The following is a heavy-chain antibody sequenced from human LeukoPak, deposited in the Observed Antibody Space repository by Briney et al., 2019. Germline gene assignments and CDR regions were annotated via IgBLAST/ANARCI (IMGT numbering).Heavy chain of an antibody. Sequence: GASVKVSCKASGYTFTGYYMHWVRQAPGQGLEWMGWINPNSGGTNYARKFQGRVTMNRDTSISTAFMELSRLRSDDTAVYYCARDDFWSGYYTGVSPKNWFDPWGQGTLVTVSS. CDR3: ARDDFWSGYYTGVSPKNWFDP. CDR1: GYTFTGYY. CDR2: INPNSGGT. D-gene: IGHD3-3*01. V-gene: IGHV1-2*02. J-gene: IGHJ5*02.